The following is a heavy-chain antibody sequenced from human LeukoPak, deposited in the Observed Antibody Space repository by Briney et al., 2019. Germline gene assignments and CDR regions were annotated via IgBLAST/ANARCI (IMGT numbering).Heavy chain of an antibody. CDR1: GFTFSSYA. V-gene: IGHV3-23*01. Sequence: GGSLRLSCAASGFTFSSYAVSWVRQAPGKGLELVSSMSGSGTSTYYADSVKGRFTISRDNSKNIVYLQMNSLRAEDTAVYYCAKGYWNAQLGFDYWGQGTLVTVSS. CDR3: AKGYWNAQLGFDY. CDR2: MSGSGTST. D-gene: IGHD1-1*01. J-gene: IGHJ4*02.